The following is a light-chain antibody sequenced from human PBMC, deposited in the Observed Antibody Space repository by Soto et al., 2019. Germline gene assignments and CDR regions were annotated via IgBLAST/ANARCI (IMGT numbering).Light chain of an antibody. Sequence: EIVMTQSPATLSVSPGETATLSCRANQSVSYNLAWYQQKPGQGPRLLIYGAFTRATGIPARFSGSGSGTEFTLTISSLQSEDFALYYCQQYKNWPPLTFGGGTKVEIK. CDR2: GAF. CDR1: QSVSYN. J-gene: IGKJ4*01. V-gene: IGKV3-15*01. CDR3: QQYKNWPPLT.